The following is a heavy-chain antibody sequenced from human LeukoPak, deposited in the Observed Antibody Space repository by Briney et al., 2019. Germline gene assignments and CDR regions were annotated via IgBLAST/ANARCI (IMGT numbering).Heavy chain of an antibody. D-gene: IGHD3-10*01. CDR1: GVSFGDHY. V-gene: IGHV4-34*01. CDR2: INHSGTT. J-gene: IGHJ5*02. Sequence: PSETQSLICAVYGVSFGDHYWSWSRQPPGNGMERIGEINHSGTTNYNPSLKSRVTISVDTSKNQFSLKLSSVTAADTAVYYCARGRRGSITMVRGVLKFTNWFDPWGQGTLVTVSS. CDR3: ARGRRGSITMVRGVLKFTNWFDP.